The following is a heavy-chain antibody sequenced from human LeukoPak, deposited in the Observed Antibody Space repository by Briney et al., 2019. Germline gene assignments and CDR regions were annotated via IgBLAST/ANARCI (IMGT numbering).Heavy chain of an antibody. Sequence: RGSEAVSLTCAVYGGSFSGYYWSWTRQPPGKGLEWIGEINHSGSTNYNPSLMKRVTISVDTSKNQFSLKLSSVTAADTAVYYCARPRIVGARAFDYWGQGTLVTVSS. CDR3: ARPRIVGARAFDY. CDR1: GGSFSGYY. J-gene: IGHJ4*02. D-gene: IGHD1-26*01. V-gene: IGHV4-34*01. CDR2: INHSGST.